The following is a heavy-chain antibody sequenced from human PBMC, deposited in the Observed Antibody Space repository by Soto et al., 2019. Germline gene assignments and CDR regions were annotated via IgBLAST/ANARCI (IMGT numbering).Heavy chain of an antibody. J-gene: IGHJ6*02. D-gene: IGHD2-2*01. V-gene: IGHV3-49*03. CDR3: TRYTYHTRYSYFGMDV. CDR1: GFTFGDYA. Sequence: PGGSLRLSCTCFGFTFGDYAISWSRQAPGKGLEWVGVIRSKAYGETTDYGASVKGRFTILRDDSKSIAYLQLNSLQSEDTGVYYCTRYTYHTRYSYFGMDVWGHGTAVTVYS. CDR2: IRSKAYGETT.